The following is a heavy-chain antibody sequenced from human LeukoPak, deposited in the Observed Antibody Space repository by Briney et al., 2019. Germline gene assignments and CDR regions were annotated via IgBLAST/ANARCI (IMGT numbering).Heavy chain of an antibody. J-gene: IGHJ4*02. V-gene: IGHV3-33*08. CDR2: IWYDGSNK. D-gene: IGHD3-3*01. Sequence: GGSLRLSCVASRFTFSNYWMSWVRQAPGKGLEWVAVIWYDGSNKYYADSVKGRFTISRDNSKNTLDLQMNSLRAEDTAVYYCARDRSYDFWSGYSTPDYWGQGTLVTVSS. CDR3: ARDRSYDFWSGYSTPDY. CDR1: RFTFSNYW.